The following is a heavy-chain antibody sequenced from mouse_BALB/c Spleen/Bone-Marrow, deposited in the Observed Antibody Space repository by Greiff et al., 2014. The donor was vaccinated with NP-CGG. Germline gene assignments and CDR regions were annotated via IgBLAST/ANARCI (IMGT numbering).Heavy chain of an antibody. CDR1: GYTSTSYW. V-gene: IGHV1S81*02. Sequence: QVQLQQSGAELVKPGASVKLSCKASGYTSTSYWMHWVKQRPGQGLEWIGEVNPSNGRTNYNEKFKSKATLTVDKSSSTAYMQLSSLTSEDSAVYYCARGGFDCWGQGTTLTVSS. J-gene: IGHJ2*01. CDR2: VNPSNGRT. CDR3: ARGGFDC.